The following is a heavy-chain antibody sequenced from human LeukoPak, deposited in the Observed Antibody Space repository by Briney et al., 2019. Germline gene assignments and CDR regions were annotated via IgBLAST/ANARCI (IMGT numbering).Heavy chain of an antibody. CDR1: GFTFSDFY. J-gene: IGHJ5*02. CDR3: ARGATDTTRWFGP. CDR2: ISSSGSSI. Sequence: GGSLRLSCAASGFTFSDFYMTWIRQAPGKGLEWVSCISSSGSSIYYADSVRGRFTISRDNARNSLYLQMNDLRAEDTAAYYCARGATDTTRWFGPWGQGTLVTVSS. D-gene: IGHD1-26*01. V-gene: IGHV3-11*04.